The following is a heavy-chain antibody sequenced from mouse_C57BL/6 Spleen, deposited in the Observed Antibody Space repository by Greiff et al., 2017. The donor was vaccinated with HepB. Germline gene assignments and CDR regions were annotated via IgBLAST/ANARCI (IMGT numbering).Heavy chain of an antibody. CDR2: ISSGSSTI. V-gene: IGHV5-17*01. J-gene: IGHJ3*01. Sequence: EVHLVESGGGLVKPGGSLKLSCAASGFTFSDYGMHSVRQAPEKGLEWVAYISSGSSTIYYADTVKGRFTISRDNAKNTLFLQMTSLRSEDTAMYYCARPYYYGSRDPFFAYWGQGTLVTVSA. D-gene: IGHD1-1*01. CDR3: ARPYYYGSRDPFFAY. CDR1: GFTFSDYG.